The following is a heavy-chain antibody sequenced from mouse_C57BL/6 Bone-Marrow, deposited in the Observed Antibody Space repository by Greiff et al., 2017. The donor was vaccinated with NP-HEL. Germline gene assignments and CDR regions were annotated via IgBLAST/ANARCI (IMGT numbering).Heavy chain of an antibody. CDR3: APYLYYGSSYDGFAY. CDR2: IRPSDSDT. CDR1: GYTFTSYW. Sequence: QVQLQQPGAELVKPGASVKVSCKASGYTFTSYWMHWVKQRPGQGLEWIGRIRPSDSDTNYNQKFKGKATLTVDKSSSTAYMQLSSLTSEDSAVYYCAPYLYYGSSYDGFAYWGQGTLVTVSA. J-gene: IGHJ3*01. D-gene: IGHD1-1*01. V-gene: IGHV1-74*01.